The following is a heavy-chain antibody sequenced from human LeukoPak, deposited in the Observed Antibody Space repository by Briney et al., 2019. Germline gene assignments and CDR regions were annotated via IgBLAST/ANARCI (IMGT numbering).Heavy chain of an antibody. J-gene: IGHJ4*02. CDR2: MQYDGSVE. D-gene: IGHD2-21*02. V-gene: IGHV3-30*02. CDR1: GFTFSNYG. CDR3: ARDRDVYCGGDCYPDY. Sequence: PGGSLRLSCVASGFTFSNYGTHWVRQAPGKGLEWVTFMQYDGSVEFYADSVKGRFTISRDNSKNTVYLQMTSLRTEDTAVYYCARDRDVYCGGDCYPDYWGQGTLVTVSS.